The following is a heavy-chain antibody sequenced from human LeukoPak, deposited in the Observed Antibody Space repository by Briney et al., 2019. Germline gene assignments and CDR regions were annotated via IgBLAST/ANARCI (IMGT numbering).Heavy chain of an antibody. CDR3: ARLNGGV. V-gene: IGHV4-61*01. CDR2: IDYSGST. Sequence: PSETLSLTCTVSGGSISSGSYYWSWIRQPPGKGLEWIGYIDYSGSTNYNPSFRSRATISVDTSKNQFSLRLSSVTAADTAVYYCARLNGGVWGKGTTVTVSS. D-gene: IGHD1-1*01. J-gene: IGHJ6*04. CDR1: GGSISSGSYY.